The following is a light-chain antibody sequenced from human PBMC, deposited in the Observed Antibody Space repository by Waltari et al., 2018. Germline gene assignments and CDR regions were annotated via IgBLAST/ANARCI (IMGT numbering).Light chain of an antibody. CDR2: EDD. CDR3: QAWDFSIVA. CDR1: KLGDQY. J-gene: IGLJ2*01. V-gene: IGLV3-1*01. Sequence: SYELTQPPSLSVSPGQTAPITCSGDKLGDQYACWYQQKPGQSPLLVIYEDDTRPSGIPERFSGSNSGNTATLTISGTQATDEADYYCQAWDFSIVAFGGGTKLTVL.